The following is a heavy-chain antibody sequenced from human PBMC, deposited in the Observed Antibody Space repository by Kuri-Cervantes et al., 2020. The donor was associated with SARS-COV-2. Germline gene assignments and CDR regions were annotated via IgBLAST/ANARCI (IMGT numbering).Heavy chain of an antibody. J-gene: IGHJ2*01. Sequence: GSLRLSCAVYGGSFSGYHWSWIRQPPGKGLEWIGEINHSGSTNYNPSLKSRVTISVDTSMNQFSLKLSSVTAADTAVYYCARGVVPAATKIKKNFGYFDLWGRGTLVTVSS. V-gene: IGHV4-34*01. D-gene: IGHD2-2*01. CDR3: ARGVVPAATKIKKNFGYFDL. CDR2: INHSGST. CDR1: GGSFSGYH.